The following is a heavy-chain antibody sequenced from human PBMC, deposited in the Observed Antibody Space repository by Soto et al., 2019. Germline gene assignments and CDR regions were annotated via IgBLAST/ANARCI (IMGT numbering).Heavy chain of an antibody. V-gene: IGHV1-69*01. CDR1: GGTFSNFA. D-gene: IGHD2-21*02. CDR3: AASGRDFLRYDCKDTKGLEI. Sequence: QVQLVQSGPEVKKPGSSVKVSCEASGGTFSNFAVNWVRQAPGHGLEWVGGIIPLFNVAKYARKCEGRVTIVADDSTRTAYMDLSSLRSVDTGVEYCAASGRDFLRYDCKDTKGLEIWGQRTEVTVSS. J-gene: IGHJ3*02. CDR2: IIPLFNVA.